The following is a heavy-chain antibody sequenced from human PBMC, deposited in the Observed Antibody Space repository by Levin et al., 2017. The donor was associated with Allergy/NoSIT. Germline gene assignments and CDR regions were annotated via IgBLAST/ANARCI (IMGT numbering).Heavy chain of an antibody. CDR3: AGYSSSTNPFDY. D-gene: IGHD6-13*01. Sequence: SETLSLTCTVSGGSISSYYWSWIRQPPGKGLEWIGYIYYSGSTNYNPSLKSRVTISVDTSKNQFSLKLSSVTAADTAVYYCAGYSSSTNPFDYWGQGTLVTVSS. CDR1: GGSISSYY. J-gene: IGHJ4*02. CDR2: IYYSGST. V-gene: IGHV4-59*01.